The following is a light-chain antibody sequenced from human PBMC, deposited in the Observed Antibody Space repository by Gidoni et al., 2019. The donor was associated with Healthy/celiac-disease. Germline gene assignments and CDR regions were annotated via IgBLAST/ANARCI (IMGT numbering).Light chain of an antibody. Sequence: AIRMTHSPSSFSASTGDRVTITCRAGKGISSYLAWYQQKPGKAPKLLIYAASTLPSGVPSRFSGSGSGTDFTLTISCLQSEDFATYYCQQYYSYPLTFGGGTKVEIK. CDR2: AAS. J-gene: IGKJ4*01. CDR3: QQYYSYPLT. V-gene: IGKV1-8*01. CDR1: KGISSY.